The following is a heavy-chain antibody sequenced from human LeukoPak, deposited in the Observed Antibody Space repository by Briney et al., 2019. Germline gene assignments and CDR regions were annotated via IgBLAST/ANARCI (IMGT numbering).Heavy chain of an antibody. CDR1: GFTFRNYW. CDR3: ARVKSGSYYPSDY. Sequence: PGGSLRLSCAASGFTFRNYWMHWVRQTPRKGLVWVSRINTDGTGTSYADSVKGRFTISRDGAKDTLYLQMSGLRAEDTALYYCARVKSGSYYPSDYWGQGTLVTVSS. CDR2: INTDGTGT. D-gene: IGHD1-26*01. J-gene: IGHJ4*02. V-gene: IGHV3-74*01.